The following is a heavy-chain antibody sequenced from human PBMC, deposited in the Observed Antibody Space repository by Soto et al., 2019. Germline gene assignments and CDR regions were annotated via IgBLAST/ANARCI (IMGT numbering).Heavy chain of an antibody. CDR2: INHDSGTI. V-gene: IGHV3-48*01. Sequence: EVQLVESGGGLVQPGGSLRLSCAASGFTFSRYAMNWVRQAPGKGLEWVSYINHDSGTIYYADSVKGRFAISRDNANNLLSLQMNSLRAEDTAVYYCARDRGYSCYDGAYGGQGTLVTVSS. CDR1: GFTFSRYA. D-gene: IGHD5-12*01. CDR3: ARDRGYSCYDGAY. J-gene: IGHJ4*02.